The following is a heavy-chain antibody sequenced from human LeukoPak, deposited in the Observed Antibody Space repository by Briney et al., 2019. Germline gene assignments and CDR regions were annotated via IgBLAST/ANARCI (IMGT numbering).Heavy chain of an antibody. CDR2: IYYSGST. CDR3: ATVHNSRTYWFDP. V-gene: IGHV4-59*01. J-gene: IGHJ5*02. D-gene: IGHD6-13*01. Sequence: PSETLSLTCIVSGDSISNYYWSWIRQPPGKGLEWIGYIYYSGSTNYNPSLKSRVTISVDTSKNQLSLKLSFVTAADTAVYYCATVHNSRTYWFDPWDQGTLVTVSS. CDR1: GDSISNYY.